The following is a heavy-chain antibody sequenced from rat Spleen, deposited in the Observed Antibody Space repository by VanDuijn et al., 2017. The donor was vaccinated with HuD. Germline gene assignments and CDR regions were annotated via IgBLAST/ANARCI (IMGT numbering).Heavy chain of an antibody. CDR1: GFTFSNYY. V-gene: IGHV5-27*01. Sequence: EVQLVESGGGLVQPGRSLKLSCAASGFTFSNYYMAWVRQAPTKGLEWVAYISTGGGSTYYRDSVKGRFTISRDNAKSTLYLQMDSLRSEDTATYYCTTLQTMGITTFAYWGQGTLVTVSS. D-gene: IGHD1-9*01. CDR3: TTLQTMGITTFAY. J-gene: IGHJ3*01. CDR2: ISTGGGST.